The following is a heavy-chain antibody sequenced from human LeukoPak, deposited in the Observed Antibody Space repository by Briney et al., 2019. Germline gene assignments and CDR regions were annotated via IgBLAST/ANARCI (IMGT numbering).Heavy chain of an antibody. J-gene: IGHJ4*02. CDR3: ARAGHMGELFDY. CDR2: ISSSSSYI. D-gene: IGHD3-16*01. V-gene: IGHV3-21*01. Sequence: GGSLRLSCAASGFTFSSYSMNWVRQAPGKGLKWVSSISSSSSYIYYADSVKGRFTISRDNAKNSLYLQMNSLRAEDTAVYYCARAGHMGELFDYWGQGTLVTVSS. CDR1: GFTFSSYS.